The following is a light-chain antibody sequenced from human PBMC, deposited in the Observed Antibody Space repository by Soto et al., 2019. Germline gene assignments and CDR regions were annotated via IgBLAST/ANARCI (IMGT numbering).Light chain of an antibody. V-gene: IGLV2-8*01. CDR1: SSDVGGYNY. Sequence: QSVLTQPPSASGSPRQSVTISCTGTSSDVGGYNYVSWYQQYPGRAPKLMIYDVTKRPSGVPDRFSGSKSGNTASLTVSGLQAEDEADYYCSSYAASNNFYFVFGGGTKLTVL. CDR2: DVT. J-gene: IGLJ3*02. CDR3: SSYAASNNFYFV.